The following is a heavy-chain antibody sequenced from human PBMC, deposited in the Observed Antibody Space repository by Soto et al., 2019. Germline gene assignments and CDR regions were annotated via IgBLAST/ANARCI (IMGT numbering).Heavy chain of an antibody. CDR1: GFTFSSYA. V-gene: IGHV3-21*01. Sequence: GGSLRLSCAASGFTFSSYAMSWVRQAPGKGLEWVSAISGSSSSIYYADSVKGRFTISRDNAKNSLYLQMNSLRAEDTAVYYCARDLSQDWYFDLWGRGTLVTVSS. CDR2: ISGSSSSI. J-gene: IGHJ2*01. CDR3: ARDLSQDWYFDL.